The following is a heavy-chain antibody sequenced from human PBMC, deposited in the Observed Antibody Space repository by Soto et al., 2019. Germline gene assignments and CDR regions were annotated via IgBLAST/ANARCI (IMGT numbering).Heavy chain of an antibody. V-gene: IGHV4-30-4*01. CDR2: IYYSGSA. CDR3: ARRRSGGYYVY. Sequence: TLSLTCTVSGGSISSGDYYWSWIRQPPGKGLEWIGYIYYSGSAYYNPSLNSRITISVDTSKNHFSLELTSVTAADTAVYYCARRRSGGYYVYWGQGALVTVSS. D-gene: IGHD1-26*01. J-gene: IGHJ4*02. CDR1: GGSISSGDYY.